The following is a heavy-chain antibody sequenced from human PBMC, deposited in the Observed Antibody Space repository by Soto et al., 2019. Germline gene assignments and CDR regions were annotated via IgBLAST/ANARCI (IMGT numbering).Heavy chain of an antibody. CDR3: ARGGGIAVAGNHLDY. CDR2: IGGSGAGT. V-gene: IGHV3-23*01. CDR1: GFTFSSYA. J-gene: IGHJ4*02. Sequence: EVQLLESGGGLVQPGGSLRLSCAASGFTFSSYAMSWVRQAPGKGLEWVSGIGGSGAGTHYADSVKGRFTISRDNSKNTRYLQMSSLIAEDTAVDYCARGGGIAVAGNHLDYWGQGTLVTVSS. D-gene: IGHD6-19*01.